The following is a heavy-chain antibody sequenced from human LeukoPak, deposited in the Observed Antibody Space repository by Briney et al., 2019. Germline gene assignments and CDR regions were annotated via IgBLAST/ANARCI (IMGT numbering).Heavy chain of an antibody. Sequence: GGSLRLSCAASGFTFSSYSMNWVRQAPGKGLEWVSSISSSSSYIYYADSVKGRFTISRDNAKNSLYLQMNSLRAEDTAVYYCARGKHYYDSSGYYSLDDYWGQGTLVTVSS. CDR2: ISSSSSYI. CDR1: GFTFSSYS. V-gene: IGHV3-21*01. J-gene: IGHJ4*02. D-gene: IGHD3-22*01. CDR3: ARGKHYYDSSGYYSLDDY.